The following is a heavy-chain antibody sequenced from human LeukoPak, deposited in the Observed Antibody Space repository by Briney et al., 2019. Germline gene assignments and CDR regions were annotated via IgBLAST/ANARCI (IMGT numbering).Heavy chain of an antibody. CDR1: GGSISSGGYY. D-gene: IGHD3-3*01. CDR2: IYYTGST. V-gene: IGHV4-61*03. J-gene: IGHJ5*02. CDR3: ARHLGAAGVLRFDP. Sequence: SQTLSLTCTVSGGSISSGGYYWSWIRQPPGKGLEWIGYIYYTGSTNYNPSLKSRVTMLIDTSKNHFSLTLTSVTAADTAVYYCARHLGAAGVLRFDPWGQGTLVTVSS.